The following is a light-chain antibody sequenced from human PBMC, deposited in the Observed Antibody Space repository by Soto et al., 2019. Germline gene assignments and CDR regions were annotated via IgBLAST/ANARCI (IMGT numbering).Light chain of an antibody. CDR1: ESVSNN. CDR2: GAS. J-gene: IGKJ4*01. Sequence: EIVLTQSPATLSVSQGERATLSCRASESVSNNLAWYQQKPGQAPRLLIFGASARATGIPARFSGSGSGTELTLTISSLQYEDFAVYYCQQYNKWPLTFGGGTKVEIK. CDR3: QQYNKWPLT. V-gene: IGKV3-15*01.